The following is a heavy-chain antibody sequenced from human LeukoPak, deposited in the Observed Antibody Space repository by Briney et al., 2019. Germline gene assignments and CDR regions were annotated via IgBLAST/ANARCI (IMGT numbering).Heavy chain of an antibody. J-gene: IGHJ6*03. V-gene: IGHV3-23*01. CDR1: GFTFSNYA. CDR3: ARVGPHMYSSGWYQWGGYYYYYYYMDV. CDR2: IRGSGDNT. D-gene: IGHD6-19*01. Sequence: PGGSLRLSCAASGFTFSNYAMNWVRQAPGKELEWVSTIRGSGDNTYYADPVRGRFTISRDNSKNTLYLQMNSLRAEDTAVYYCARVGPHMYSSGWYQWGGYYYYYYYMDVWGKGTTVTISS.